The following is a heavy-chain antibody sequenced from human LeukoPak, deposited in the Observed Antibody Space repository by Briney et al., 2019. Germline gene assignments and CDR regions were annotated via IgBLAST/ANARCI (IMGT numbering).Heavy chain of an antibody. CDR1: GGSISSYY. CDR2: IYGSGYT. Sequence: KPSETLSLTCTVSGGSISSYYWSWIPQPPGKGLEWIGYIYGSGYTNYNPSLKSRVTMSIDTSKSHFSLKLTSVTAADTATYYCARETSLAGFASGLGFNYWGQGILVTVSS. J-gene: IGHJ4*02. V-gene: IGHV4-59*01. CDR3: ARETSLAGFASGLGFNY. D-gene: IGHD6-19*01.